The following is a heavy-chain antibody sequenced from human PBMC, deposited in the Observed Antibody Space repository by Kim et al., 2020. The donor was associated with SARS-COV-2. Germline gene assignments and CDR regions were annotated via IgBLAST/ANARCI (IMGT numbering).Heavy chain of an antibody. J-gene: IGHJ4*02. Sequence: GGSLRLSCAASGFTFSSYGMHWVRQAPGKGLEWVAVISYDGSNKYYADSVKGRFTISRDNSKNTLYLQMNSLRAEDTAVYYCAKDQGRGYGDYFDYWGQGTLVTVSS. CDR1: GFTFSSYG. D-gene: IGHD5-12*01. V-gene: IGHV3-30*18. CDR2: ISYDGSNK. CDR3: AKDQGRGYGDYFDY.